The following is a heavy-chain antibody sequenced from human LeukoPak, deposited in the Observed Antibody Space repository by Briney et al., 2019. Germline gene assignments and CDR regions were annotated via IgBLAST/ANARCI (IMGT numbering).Heavy chain of an antibody. CDR2: ISYGGSNK. J-gene: IGHJ4*02. Sequence: GGSLRLSCAASGFTFSSYAMHWVRQAPGKGLEWVAVISYGGSNKYYADSVKGRFTISRDNSKNTLYLQMNSLRAEDTAVYYCARDGGYSYGPFDYWGQGTLVTVSS. CDR3: ARDGGYSYGPFDY. CDR1: GFTFSSYA. V-gene: IGHV3-30-3*01. D-gene: IGHD5-18*01.